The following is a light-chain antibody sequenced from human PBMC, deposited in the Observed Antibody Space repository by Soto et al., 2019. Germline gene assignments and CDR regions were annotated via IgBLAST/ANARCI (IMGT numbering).Light chain of an antibody. CDR1: QTLRRTY. J-gene: IGKJ2*01. CDR2: GVS. CDR3: HQYDNAPQT. V-gene: IGKV3-20*01. Sequence: PGERVTLSCMASQTLRRTYIAWYQQKPGQAPRVLIYGVSKRATGIPDRFSGSGSGTDFSLTISRLEPEDFAVYYCHQYDNAPQTYGQGTKVDIK.